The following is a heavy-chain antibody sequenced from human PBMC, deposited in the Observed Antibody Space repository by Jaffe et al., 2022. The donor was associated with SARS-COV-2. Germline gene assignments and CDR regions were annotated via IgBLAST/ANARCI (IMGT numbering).Heavy chain of an antibody. CDR3: AREMGVFCRVGPRLPPGPPANCNNWFDP. J-gene: IGHJ5*02. CDR2: ISYDGSNK. D-gene: IGHD3-9*01. CDR1: GFTFSSYA. V-gene: IGHV3-30*04. Sequence: QVQLVESGGGVVQPGRSLRLSCAASGFTFSSYAMHWVRQAPGKGLEWVAVISYDGSNKYYADSVKGRFTISRDNSKNTLYLQMNSLRAEDTAVYYCAREMGVFCRVGPRLPPGPPANCNNWFDPWGQGTLVTVSS.